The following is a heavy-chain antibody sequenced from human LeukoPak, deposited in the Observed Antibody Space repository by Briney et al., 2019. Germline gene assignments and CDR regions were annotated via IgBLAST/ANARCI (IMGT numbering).Heavy chain of an antibody. CDR1: GFTFSNYA. Sequence: GGSLRLSCTASGFTFSNYAMNWVRQAPGKGLEWVAVIWYDGSNKYYADSVKGRFTISRDNSKNTLYLQMNSLRAEDTAVYYCARGMTTAISWGQGTLVTVSS. D-gene: IGHD4-17*01. CDR3: ARGMTTAIS. CDR2: IWYDGSNK. J-gene: IGHJ5*02. V-gene: IGHV3-33*08.